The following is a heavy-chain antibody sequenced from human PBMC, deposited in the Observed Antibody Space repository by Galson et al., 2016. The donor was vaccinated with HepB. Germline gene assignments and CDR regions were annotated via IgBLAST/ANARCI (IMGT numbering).Heavy chain of an antibody. CDR2: ISYDGSNK. D-gene: IGHD3-10*01. CDR3: AKDAHPSPIGGSGIFFSYYQYYYVDV. V-gene: IGHV3-30-3*01. Sequence: SLRLSCAASGFTFRSYAMHWVRQAPGKGLEWVAVISYDGSNKYYADSVKGRFTISRDNSKNTLYLQMNSLRAEDTAVYYCAKDAHPSPIGGSGIFFSYYQYYYVDVWGKGTTVTVSS. CDR1: GFTFRSYA. J-gene: IGHJ6*03.